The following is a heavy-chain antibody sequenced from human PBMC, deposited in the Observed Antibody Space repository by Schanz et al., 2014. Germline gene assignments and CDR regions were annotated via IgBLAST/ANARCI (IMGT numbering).Heavy chain of an antibody. J-gene: IGHJ5*02. CDR2: IVPIHGIV. Sequence: QVHLVQSGAEVKKPGSSVKVSCKASGGTFSSDTFSWVRQAPGQGLEWMGRIVPIHGIVNYAQRFQDRVRITADKSTSTAYMELTSLRSEDTAVYYCARDRRRYCSTASCLHDNWFDPWGQGTLVTVSS. CDR3: ARDRRRYCSTASCLHDNWFDP. V-gene: IGHV1-69*08. D-gene: IGHD2-2*01. CDR1: GGTFSSDT.